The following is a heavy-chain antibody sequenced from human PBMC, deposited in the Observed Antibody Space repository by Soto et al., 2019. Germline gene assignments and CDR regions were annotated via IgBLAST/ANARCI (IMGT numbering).Heavy chain of an antibody. CDR2: IYTGGST. CDR3: ARGPLVRVDYYYGMDV. CDR1: GFSVSGNY. V-gene: IGHV3-53*01. J-gene: IGHJ6*02. Sequence: LRLSCEASGFSVSGNYMSWVRQAPGKGLEWVSVIYTGGSTYYADSVKGRFTISRDNSKNTLYLQMNSLRDEDTAVYYCARGPLVRVDYYYGMDVWGQGTTVTVSS. D-gene: IGHD6-13*01.